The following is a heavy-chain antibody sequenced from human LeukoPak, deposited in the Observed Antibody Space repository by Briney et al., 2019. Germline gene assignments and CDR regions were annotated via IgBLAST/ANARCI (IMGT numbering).Heavy chain of an antibody. CDR3: ARGDTDYYFDY. V-gene: IGHV4-59*01. D-gene: IGHD5-18*01. CDR1: GVSISSYY. CDR2: IYYSGST. J-gene: IGHJ4*02. Sequence: PSETLSLTCTVSGVSISSYYWSWIRQPPGKGLEWIGYIYYSGSTNYNPSLKSRVTISVDTSKNQFSLKLSSVTAADTAVYYCARGDTDYYFDYWGQGTLVTVSS.